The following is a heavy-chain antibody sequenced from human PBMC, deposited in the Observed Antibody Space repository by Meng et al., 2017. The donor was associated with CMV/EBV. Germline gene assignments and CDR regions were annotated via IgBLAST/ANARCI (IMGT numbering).Heavy chain of an antibody. CDR3: AADVPTQGVGEIDY. V-gene: IGHV3-15*01. Sequence: FTFSGAWMTWVRQAPGKGLELVGRIKSRVDGETTHYAAPLQGRFTISRDDSRNTLYLQMDSLKTDDTAVYYCAADVPTQGVGEIDYWGQGTLVTVSS. CDR2: IKSRVDGETT. J-gene: IGHJ4*02. CDR1: FTFSGAW. D-gene: IGHD1-26*01.